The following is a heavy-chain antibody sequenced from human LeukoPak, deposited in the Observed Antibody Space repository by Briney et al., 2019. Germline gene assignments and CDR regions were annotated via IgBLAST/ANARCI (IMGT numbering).Heavy chain of an antibody. CDR3: ARTPEGDFWSGYYQFDY. Sequence: GGSLRLSCAASGFTVSSNYMSWVRQAPGKGLEWVSSISSSSSYIYYADSVKGRFTISRDNAKNTLYLQMNSLRAEDTAVYYCARTPEGDFWSGYYQFDYWGQGTLVTVSS. J-gene: IGHJ4*02. CDR2: ISSSSSYI. CDR1: GFTVSSNY. V-gene: IGHV3-21*01. D-gene: IGHD3-3*01.